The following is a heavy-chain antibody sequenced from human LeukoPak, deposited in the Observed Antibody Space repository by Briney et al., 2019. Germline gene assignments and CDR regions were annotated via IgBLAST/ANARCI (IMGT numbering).Heavy chain of an antibody. J-gene: IGHJ4*02. D-gene: IGHD3-9*01. CDR3: ARASLYDNFDY. V-gene: IGHV1-46*01. Sequence: GASVKVSCKASGYTFTSYFLHWVRQAPGQGLEWMAMINPSGGSTRYPQKFQGRVTVTRDTSTSTVYMELSSPRREDTAVYFCARASLYDNFDYWGQGTLVTVSS. CDR2: INPSGGST. CDR1: GYTFTSYF.